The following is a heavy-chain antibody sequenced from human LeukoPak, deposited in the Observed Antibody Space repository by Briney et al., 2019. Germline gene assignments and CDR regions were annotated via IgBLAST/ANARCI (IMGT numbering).Heavy chain of an antibody. D-gene: IGHD3-10*01. CDR1: GFTFSSYW. CDR3: ARGLRVRGVSNYFDY. J-gene: IGHJ4*02. Sequence: GGSLRLSCAASGFTFSSYWMHWVRQAPGKGLVWVSRINSDGSSTSYADSVKGRFTISRDNAKNTLYLQMNSLRAEDTAVYYCARGLRVRGVSNYFDYWGQGTLVTVSS. CDR2: INSDGSST. V-gene: IGHV3-74*01.